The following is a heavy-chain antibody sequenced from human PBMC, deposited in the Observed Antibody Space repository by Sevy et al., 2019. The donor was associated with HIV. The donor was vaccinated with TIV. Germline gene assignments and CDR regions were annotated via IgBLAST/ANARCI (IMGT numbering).Heavy chain of an antibody. D-gene: IGHD2-15*01. CDR2: IYYSGST. Sequence: SETLSLTCTVSGGSISSYYWSWIRQPSGKGLEWIGYIYYSGSTNYNPSLKSRVTISVDTSKNQFSLKLSPVTAADTAVYYCARDRRYCSGGSCYSRGAFDIWGQGTMVTVSS. J-gene: IGHJ3*02. CDR3: ARDRRYCSGGSCYSRGAFDI. V-gene: IGHV4-59*01. CDR1: GGSISSYY.